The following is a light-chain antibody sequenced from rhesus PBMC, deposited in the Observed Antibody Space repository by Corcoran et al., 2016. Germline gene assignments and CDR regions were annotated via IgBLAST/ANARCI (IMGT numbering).Light chain of an antibody. V-gene: IGKV1-69*01. J-gene: IGKJ3*01. Sequence: DIQMTQSPSSLSASVGDRVTISCRASQDITNCLAWYQQKPGKAPQLLIYRASDLETGVPSRFRGSGSGTDFTLTISSLQPEDVATYYCQQYKSVPFTFGPGTKLDIK. CDR1: QDITNC. CDR3: QQYKSVPFT. CDR2: RAS.